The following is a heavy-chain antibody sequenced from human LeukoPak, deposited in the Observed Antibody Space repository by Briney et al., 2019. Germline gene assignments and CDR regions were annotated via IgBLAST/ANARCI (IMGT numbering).Heavy chain of an antibody. CDR1: GYTFTSYG. D-gene: IGHD3-9*01. J-gene: IGHJ4*02. V-gene: IGHV1-18*04. CDR3: ARDYVILTGASKLDY. CDR2: ISAYNGNT. Sequence: ASVKVSCKASGYTFTSYGISWVRQAPGQGLEWMGWISAYNGNTNYAQKLQGRVTMTTDTSTSTAYMELRSLRSDDTAVYYCARDYVILTGASKLDYWGQGTLVTVSS.